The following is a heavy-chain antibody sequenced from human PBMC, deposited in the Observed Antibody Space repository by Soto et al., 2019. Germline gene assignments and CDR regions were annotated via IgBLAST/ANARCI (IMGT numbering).Heavy chain of an antibody. Sequence: PSETLSLTCTVSGCSISISSYYWGWILQPPGKGLEWIGSIYYSGSTYYNPSLKSRVTISVDTSKNQFSLKLSSVTAADTAVYYCANYVSGSYYAYYYYGMDVWGQGTTVTVSS. CDR1: GCSISISSYY. V-gene: IGHV4-39*01. CDR3: ANYVSGSYYAYYYYGMDV. CDR2: IYYSGST. D-gene: IGHD3-10*01. J-gene: IGHJ6*02.